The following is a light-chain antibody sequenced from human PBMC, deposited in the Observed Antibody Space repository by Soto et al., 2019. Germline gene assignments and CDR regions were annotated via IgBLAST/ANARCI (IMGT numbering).Light chain of an antibody. CDR2: AAS. CDR3: QQTHILPPT. J-gene: IGKJ2*01. CDR1: QIVDTS. Sequence: DIPMTQSPSSLSASVGNSVTVTCRASQIVDTSLNWYQQKPGKAPQLLIYAASSLQSGVPSRLSGSGSATYFTLTIHTLQPEDFATYYCQQTHILPPTFGQGTRV. V-gene: IGKV1-39*01.